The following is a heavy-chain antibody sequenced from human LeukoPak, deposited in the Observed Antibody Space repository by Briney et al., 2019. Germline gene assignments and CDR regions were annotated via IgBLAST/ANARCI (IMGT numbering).Heavy chain of an antibody. CDR3: ARDRGYSKDFDY. J-gene: IGHJ4*02. V-gene: IGHV4-30-2*01. CDR1: GGSISSGGYY. D-gene: IGHD4-11*01. CDR2: IYHSGST. Sequence: SQTLSLTCTVSGGSISSGGYYWSWIRQPPGKGLEWIGYIYHSGSTYYNPSLKSRVTISVDGSKNQFSLKLSSVTAADTAVYYCARDRGYSKDFDYWGRGTLVTVSS.